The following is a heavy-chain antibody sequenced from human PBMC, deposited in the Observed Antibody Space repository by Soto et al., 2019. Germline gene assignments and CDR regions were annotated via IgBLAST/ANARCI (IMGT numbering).Heavy chain of an antibody. CDR1: GFTFSSYG. CDR2: ISYDGSNK. V-gene: IGHV3-30*18. CDR3: AKDWVVGATDWFFDY. J-gene: IGHJ4*02. D-gene: IGHD1-26*01. Sequence: QVQLVESGGGVVQPGRSLRLSYAASGFTFSSYGMHWVRQAPGKGLEWVAVISYDGSNKYYADSVKGRFTISRDNSKNTLYLQMNSLRAEDTAVYYCAKDWVVGATDWFFDYWGQGTLVTVSS.